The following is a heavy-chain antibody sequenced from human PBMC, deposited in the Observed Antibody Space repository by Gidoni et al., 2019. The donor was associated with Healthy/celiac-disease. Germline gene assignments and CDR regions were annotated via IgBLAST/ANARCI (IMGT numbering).Heavy chain of an antibody. V-gene: IGHV3-48*01. J-gene: IGHJ4*02. CDR1: GSAFSSYS. D-gene: IGHD3-3*01. Sequence: VQLVVSGGGLVQPGGSLRLYCAASGSAFSSYSMNWVRQVPGKGLEWVSYSSSSSSTINYADSVKGRFTISRDNAKNSLYLQMNSLRAEDTAVYYCARVGLRGGLDYWGQGTLVTVSS. CDR2: SSSSSSTI. CDR3: ARVGLRGGLDY.